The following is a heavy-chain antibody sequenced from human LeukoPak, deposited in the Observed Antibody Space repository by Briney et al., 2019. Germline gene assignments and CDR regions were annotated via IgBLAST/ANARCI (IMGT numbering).Heavy chain of an antibody. Sequence: PSETLSLTCAVYGGSFSGYYWSWIRQAPGKGLEWVSVIYSGGTTYYADSVKGRFTISRDNSKNTLYLQMNSLRAEDTAVYYCARGRGDWVTTVTTGDYWGQGTLVTVSS. D-gene: IGHD4-11*01. CDR2: IYSGGTT. V-gene: IGHV3-66*01. CDR3: ARGRGDWVTTVTTGDY. CDR1: GGSFSGYY. J-gene: IGHJ4*02.